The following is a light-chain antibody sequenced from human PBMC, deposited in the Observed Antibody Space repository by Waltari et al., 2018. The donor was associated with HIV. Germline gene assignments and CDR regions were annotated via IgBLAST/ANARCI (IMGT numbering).Light chain of an antibody. CDR2: DAS. CDR1: QGISSA. J-gene: IGKJ4*01. V-gene: IGKV1-13*02. Sequence: AIQLTQSPSSLSASVGDRVTITCRASQGISSALAWYQQKPGKAPNLLIYDASSLESGVPSRFSGSGSGRDFTLTISSLQPEDFATYYCQQFNSYPLTFGGGTKVGIK. CDR3: QQFNSYPLT.